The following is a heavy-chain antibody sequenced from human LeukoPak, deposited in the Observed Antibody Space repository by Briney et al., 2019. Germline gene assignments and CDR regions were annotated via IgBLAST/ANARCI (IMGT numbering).Heavy chain of an antibody. V-gene: IGHV3-30-3*01. Sequence: QPRRSLRLSCAASGFTFSSYAMHWVRQAPGKGLEWVAVISYDGSNKYYADSVKGRFTISRDNSKNTLYLQMNSLRAEDTAVYYCARDFGIAAAGYYFDYWGQGTLVTVSS. D-gene: IGHD6-13*01. CDR2: ISYDGSNK. J-gene: IGHJ4*02. CDR1: GFTFSSYA. CDR3: ARDFGIAAAGYYFDY.